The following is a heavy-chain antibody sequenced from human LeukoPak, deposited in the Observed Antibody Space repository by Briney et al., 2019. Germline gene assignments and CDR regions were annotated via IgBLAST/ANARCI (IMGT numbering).Heavy chain of an antibody. CDR1: GYTFTSYD. CDR2: MNPSSGNT. D-gene: IGHD3-16*02. Sequence: ASVKVSCKASGYTFTSYDINWVRQATGQGLEWMGWMNPSSGNTGYAQKFQGRVTMTRNTSISTAYMDLSSLRSEDTAVYYCARGTEDYVWGSYRPNWFDPWGQGTLVTVSS. V-gene: IGHV1-8*01. CDR3: ARGTEDYVWGSYRPNWFDP. J-gene: IGHJ5*02.